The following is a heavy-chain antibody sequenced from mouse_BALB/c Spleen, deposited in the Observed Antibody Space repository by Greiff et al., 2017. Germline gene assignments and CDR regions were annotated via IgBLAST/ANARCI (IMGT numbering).Heavy chain of an antibody. CDR1: GFTFSDYY. CDR3: ARGSPYDYDGYAMDY. Sequence: EVQVVESGGGLVKPGGSLKLSCAASGFTFSDYYMYWVRQTPEKRLEWVATISDGGSYTYYPDSVKGRFTISRDNAKNNLYLQMSSLKSEDTAMYYCARGSPYDYDGYAMDYWGQGTSVTVSS. J-gene: IGHJ4*01. D-gene: IGHD2-4*01. CDR2: ISDGGSYT. V-gene: IGHV5-4*02.